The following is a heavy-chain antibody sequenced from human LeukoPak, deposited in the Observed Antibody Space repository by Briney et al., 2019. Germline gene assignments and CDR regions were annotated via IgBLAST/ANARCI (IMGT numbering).Heavy chain of an antibody. CDR3: ARGGQQLPNDY. Sequence: SETLSLTCAVYGGSFSGYYWSWIRQPPGKGLEWTGEINHSGSTNYNPSLKRRVTISVDTSKNQFSLKLSSVTAADTAVYYCARGGQQLPNDYWGQGTLVTVSS. V-gene: IGHV4-34*01. CDR1: GGSFSGYY. D-gene: IGHD6-13*01. CDR2: INHSGST. J-gene: IGHJ4*02.